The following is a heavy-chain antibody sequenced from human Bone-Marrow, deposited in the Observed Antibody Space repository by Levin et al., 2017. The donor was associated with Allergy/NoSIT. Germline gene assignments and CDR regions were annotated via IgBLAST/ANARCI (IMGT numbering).Heavy chain of an antibody. J-gene: IGHJ6*03. CDR3: ARGLGPIFPTAYYYYYMDV. V-gene: IGHV4-34*01. CDR2: INHSGST. CDR1: GGSFSGYY. D-gene: IGHD3-9*01. Sequence: SQTLSLTCAVYGGSFSGYYWSWIRQPPGKGLEWIGEINHSGSTNYNPSLKSRVTISVDTSKNQFSLKLSSVTAADTAVYYCARGLGPIFPTAYYYYYMDVWGKGTTVTVSS.